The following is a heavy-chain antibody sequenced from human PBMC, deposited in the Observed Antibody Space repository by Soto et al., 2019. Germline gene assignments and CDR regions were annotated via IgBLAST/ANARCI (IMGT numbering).Heavy chain of an antibody. Sequence: QVQLQESGPGLVKPSQTLSLTCTVSGGSISSGGYYWSWIRQHPGKGLEWIGYIYYSGSTYYNPSLKSRVTISVDTSKNPFSLKLSSVTAADTAVYYCARGAPGYCSGGSCYSLDYWGQGTLVTVSS. CDR3: ARGAPGYCSGGSCYSLDY. CDR1: GGSISSGGYY. V-gene: IGHV4-31*03. J-gene: IGHJ4*02. CDR2: IYYSGST. D-gene: IGHD2-15*01.